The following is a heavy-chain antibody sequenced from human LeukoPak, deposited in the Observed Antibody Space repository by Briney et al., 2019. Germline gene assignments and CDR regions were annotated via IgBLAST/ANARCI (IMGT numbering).Heavy chain of an antibody. CDR1: GYTFTSYG. V-gene: IGHV1-18*01. D-gene: IGHD2-2*01. Sequence: ASVKVSCKASGYTFTSYGISWARQAPGQGLEWMGWISAYNGNTNYAQKLQGRVTMTTDTSTSTAYMELRSLRSDDTAVYYCAGGGRGYCSSTSCYEGRNWFDPWGQGTLVTVSS. CDR3: AGGGRGYCSSTSCYEGRNWFDP. CDR2: ISAYNGNT. J-gene: IGHJ5*02.